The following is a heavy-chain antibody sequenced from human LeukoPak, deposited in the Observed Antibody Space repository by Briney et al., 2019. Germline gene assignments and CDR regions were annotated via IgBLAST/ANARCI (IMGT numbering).Heavy chain of an antibody. CDR2: IHFSGST. D-gene: IGHD3-10*01. Sequence: SETLSLTCTVSGGSISSYYWSWIRQPPGKGLEWIGYIHFSGSTNYNPSLKSRVTVSDDKSKNQFSLKLSSVTAADTAVYYCARVFRGAYFDYWGQGTLVTVSS. CDR3: ARVFRGAYFDY. CDR1: GGSISSYY. V-gene: IGHV4-59*01. J-gene: IGHJ4*02.